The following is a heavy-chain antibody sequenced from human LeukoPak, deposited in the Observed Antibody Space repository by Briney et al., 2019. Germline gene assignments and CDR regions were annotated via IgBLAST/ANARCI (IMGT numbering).Heavy chain of an antibody. J-gene: IGHJ4*02. CDR1: GFTFSSYG. CDR2: ISYDGSNK. CDR3: AKGNDY. V-gene: IGHV3-30*18. Sequence: GGSLRPSCAASGFTFSSYGMHWVRQAPGKGLEWVAVISYDGSNKYYADSVKGRFTISRDNSKNTLYLQMNSLRAEDTAVYYCAKGNDYWGQGTLVTVSS.